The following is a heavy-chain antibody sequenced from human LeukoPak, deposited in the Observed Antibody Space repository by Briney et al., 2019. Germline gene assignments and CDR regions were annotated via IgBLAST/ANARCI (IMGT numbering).Heavy chain of an antibody. V-gene: IGHV4-61*02. Sequence: PSETLSLTCTVSGGSISSDTYFWSWIRQPAGKGLEWIGRISSSGRTDYNPSLKSRVTISVDTTKNHLSMKLGSVTAADTAVYYCAKLGRYCSSTSCEYFDYWGQGTLVTVSS. CDR3: AKLGRYCSSTSCEYFDY. D-gene: IGHD2-2*01. CDR2: ISSSGRT. CDR1: GGSISSDTYF. J-gene: IGHJ4*02.